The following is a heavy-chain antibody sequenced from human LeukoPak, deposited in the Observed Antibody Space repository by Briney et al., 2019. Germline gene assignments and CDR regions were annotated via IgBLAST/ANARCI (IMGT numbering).Heavy chain of an antibody. CDR2: ISSRSFTI. J-gene: IGHJ3*02. Sequence: GGSLRLSCAASGFTFSAYSMNWVRRAPGKGLDWVSYISSRSFTIYYADSVKGRFTISRDNAKNSLYLEMNSLRDEDTAVYYCARSVIAVAGYDAFDIWGQGTVVTVSS. V-gene: IGHV3-48*02. CDR3: ARSVIAVAGYDAFDI. D-gene: IGHD6-19*01. CDR1: GFTFSAYS.